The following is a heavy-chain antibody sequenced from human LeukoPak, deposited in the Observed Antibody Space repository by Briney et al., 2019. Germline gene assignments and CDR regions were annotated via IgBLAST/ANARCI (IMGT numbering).Heavy chain of an antibody. CDR3: ARANWFGELEFDP. V-gene: IGHV3-21*01. Sequence: GGSLRLSCAASGFTFSSYGMSWVRQAPGKGLEWVSSISSSSSYIYYADSVKSRFTISRDNAKNSLYLQMNSLRAEDTAVYYCARANWFGELEFDPWGQGTLVTVSS. CDR1: GFTFSSYG. CDR2: ISSSSSYI. D-gene: IGHD3-10*01. J-gene: IGHJ5*02.